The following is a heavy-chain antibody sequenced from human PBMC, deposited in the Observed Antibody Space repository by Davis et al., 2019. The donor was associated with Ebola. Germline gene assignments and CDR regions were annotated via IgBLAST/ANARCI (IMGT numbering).Heavy chain of an antibody. CDR1: GFTFSSYA. J-gene: IGHJ5*02. V-gene: IGHV3-64*04. CDR3: AKDASPNRLYYDSSDYPRPWLDP. Sequence: GESLKISCSASGFTFSSYAMHWVRQAPGKGLESVSRISTNGENTYYAESVKGRFTISRDNSKNTLYLQMNSLRAEDTAVYYCAKDASPNRLYYDSSDYPRPWLDPWGQGTLVSVSS. CDR2: ISTNGENT. D-gene: IGHD3-22*01.